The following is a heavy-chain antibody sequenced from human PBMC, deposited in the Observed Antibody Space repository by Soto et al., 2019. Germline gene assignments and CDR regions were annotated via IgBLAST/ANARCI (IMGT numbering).Heavy chain of an antibody. Sequence: QVQLVQSGAEVKKPGASVKVSCKASGYTFTSYAMHWVRQAPGQRLEWMGWINAGNGNTKYSQKFQGRVTITRDTSASTAYMELSRLRSEDTAVYYCARPKGYCSGGGCYSYACDIWGQGTMVTVSS. V-gene: IGHV1-3*01. D-gene: IGHD2-15*01. CDR1: GYTFTSYA. CDR3: ARPKGYCSGGGCYSYACDI. J-gene: IGHJ3*02. CDR2: INAGNGNT.